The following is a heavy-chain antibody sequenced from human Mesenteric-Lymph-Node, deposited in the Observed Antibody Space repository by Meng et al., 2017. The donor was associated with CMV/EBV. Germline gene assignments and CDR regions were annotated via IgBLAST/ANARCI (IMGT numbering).Heavy chain of an antibody. V-gene: IGHV1-2*02. J-gene: IGHJ4*02. CDR3: ARGGGAFPGGRFDF. D-gene: IGHD3-16*01. Sequence: ASVKVSCKASGYTFTGYYMHWVRQAPGQGLEWMAWINPNTGVAGYAQKFQGRVTVTRDTSISTVYVDLSSLTSDDTAVYYCARGGGAFPGGRFDFWGQGTRVTVSS. CDR2: INPNTGVA. CDR1: GYTFTGYY.